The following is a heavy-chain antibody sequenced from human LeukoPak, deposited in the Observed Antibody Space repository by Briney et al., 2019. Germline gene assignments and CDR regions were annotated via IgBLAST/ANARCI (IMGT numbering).Heavy chain of an antibody. Sequence: GGSLRLSCAASEFTFSSYSMNWVRQAPGKGLEWVSSISSSSSYIYYADSVKGRFTISRDNAKNSLYLQMNSLRAEDTAVYYCARGLEGLTMVRGVINQPDYWGQGTLVTVSS. CDR3: ARGLEGLTMVRGVINQPDY. CDR2: ISSSSSYI. J-gene: IGHJ4*02. D-gene: IGHD3-10*01. CDR1: EFTFSSYS. V-gene: IGHV3-21*01.